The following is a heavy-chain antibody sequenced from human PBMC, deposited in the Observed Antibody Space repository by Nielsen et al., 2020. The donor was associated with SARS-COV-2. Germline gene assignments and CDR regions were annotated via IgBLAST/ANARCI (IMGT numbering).Heavy chain of an antibody. D-gene: IGHD3-10*01. V-gene: IGHV1-18*01. CDR3: ARGHYYAERMDV. J-gene: IGHJ6*02. CDR1: GYTFTSYG. Sequence: ASVKVSCKASGYTFTSYGTSWVRQAPGQGLEWMGWISADNGNTRYARKLQGRVTMTTDTSTSTAYMELRSLRSDDTAVYYCARGHYYAERMDVWGQGTTVTVSS. CDR2: ISADNGNT.